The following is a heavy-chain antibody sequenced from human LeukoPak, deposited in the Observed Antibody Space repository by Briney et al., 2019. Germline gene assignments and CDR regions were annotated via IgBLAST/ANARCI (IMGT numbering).Heavy chain of an antibody. CDR1: GYTFTRHY. J-gene: IGHJ4*01. V-gene: IGHV1-2*02. CDR3: VRGGGYTSTRLFDC. Sequence: ASVKVSCKASGYTFTRHYLHWVRQAPGQGLEWMGWINPNIGDTNYAQKIQGRVTMTRDTSINTVYMELSRLISDDRAVYYCVRGGGYTSTRLFDCGGQGTPVTVSA. D-gene: IGHD2-2*02. CDR2: INPNIGDT.